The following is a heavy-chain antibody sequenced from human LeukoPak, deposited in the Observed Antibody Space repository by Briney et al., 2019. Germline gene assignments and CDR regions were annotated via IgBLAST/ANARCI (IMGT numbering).Heavy chain of an antibody. V-gene: IGHV4-61*01. CDR2: IYYSGST. J-gene: IGHJ6*02. Sequence: SETLSLTCTVSGGSVSSGSYYWSWIRQPPGKGLEWIGYIYYSGSTNYNPSLKSRVTISVDTSKNQFSLKLSSVTAADTAVYYCASHTGSHYYYGLDVWGQGTTVTVSS. CDR3: ASHTGSHYYYGLDV. CDR1: GGSVSSGSYY. D-gene: IGHD4-17*01.